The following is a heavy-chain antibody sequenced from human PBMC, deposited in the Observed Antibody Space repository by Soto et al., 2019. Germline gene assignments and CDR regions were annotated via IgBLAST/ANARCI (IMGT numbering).Heavy chain of an antibody. D-gene: IGHD2-15*01. CDR3: ARGTVVTHFDY. J-gene: IGHJ4*02. V-gene: IGHV1-3*05. CDR2: INAGNGNT. CDR1: GYTFTSYA. Sequence: QVQLVQSGAEEKKPGASVKVSCKASGYTFTSYAMHRVRQAPGQRLEWMGWINAGNGNTKYSQKFQGRVTITRDTAAITAYMELSSLRSEDTAVYYCARGTVVTHFDYWGQGTLVTVSS.